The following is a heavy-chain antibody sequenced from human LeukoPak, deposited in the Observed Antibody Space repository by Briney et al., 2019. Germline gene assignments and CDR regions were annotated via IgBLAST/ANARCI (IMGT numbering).Heavy chain of an antibody. CDR3: ARQGPLTTAVTTRTNPFDY. J-gene: IGHJ4*02. V-gene: IGHV4-59*08. D-gene: IGHD4-11*01. Sequence: PSETLSLTCTVSAGSISSSYWSCIRQPPGKGLEWIGYIYYSVSTNYNPSLKSRVTISVDTSKNQFSLKLNSVTAADTAVYYCARQGPLTTAVTTRTNPFDYWGQGTLVTVSS. CDR1: AGSISSSY. CDR2: IYYSVST.